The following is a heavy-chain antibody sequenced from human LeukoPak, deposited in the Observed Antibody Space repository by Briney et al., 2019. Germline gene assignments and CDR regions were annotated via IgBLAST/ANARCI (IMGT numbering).Heavy chain of an antibody. CDR1: GFTFSTYC. J-gene: IGHJ4*02. CDR2: ICPDGTVT. V-gene: IGHV3-74*01. CDR3: VRDFRSADY. Sequence: GGSLRLSCAASGFTFSTYCMHWVRQAPGKGPMWVSRICPDGTVTNYADSVKARFIISRDNARNTVCLQMNSLRVEDTAVYYCVRDFRSADYWGQGTLVTVSS.